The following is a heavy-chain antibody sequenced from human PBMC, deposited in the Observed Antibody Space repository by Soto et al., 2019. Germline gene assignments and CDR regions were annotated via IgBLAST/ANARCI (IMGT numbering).Heavy chain of an antibody. J-gene: IGHJ4*02. CDR1: GGSISSGGYY. CDR3: ARDHGYVPLIPWY. V-gene: IGHV4-31*03. D-gene: IGHD5-12*01. CDR2: IYYSGST. Sequence: PSETLSLTCTVSGGSISSGGYYWSWIRQHPGKGLEWIGYIYYSGSTYYNPSLKSRVTISVDTSKNQFSLKLSSVTAADTAVYYCARDHGYVPLIPWYWGQGTLVTVSS.